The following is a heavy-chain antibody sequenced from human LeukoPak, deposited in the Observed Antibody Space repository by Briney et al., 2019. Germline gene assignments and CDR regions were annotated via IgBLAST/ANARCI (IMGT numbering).Heavy chain of an antibody. CDR1: GFTFSSYA. Sequence: GGSLRLSCAASGFTFSSYAMSWVRQAPGKGLEWVSAISGSGGATKYADSVKGRFTISRDNSKNTLYLQMNSLRAEDTAVYYCAKDFFEHYGLGNWFDPWGQGTLVTVSS. CDR3: AKDFFEHYGLGNWFDP. CDR2: ISGSGGAT. V-gene: IGHV3-23*01. D-gene: IGHD3-10*01. J-gene: IGHJ5*02.